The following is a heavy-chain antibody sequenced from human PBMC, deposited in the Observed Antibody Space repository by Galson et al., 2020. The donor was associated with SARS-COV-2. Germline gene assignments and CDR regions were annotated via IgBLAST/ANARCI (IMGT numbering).Heavy chain of an antibody. CDR3: ARDWQFYVDV. CDR2: IFYNGNT. D-gene: IGHD3-16*01. Sequence: SETLSLTCIVSGGSVTSGPNYWTWIRQPPGKGLKWIGHIFYNGNTNYDPSLKIRVTISLDTSKNQFSLKLRSVTAADTAVYYCARDWQFYVDVWGKGTTVTVSS. CDR1: GGSVTSGPNY. J-gene: IGHJ6*04. V-gene: IGHV4-61*01.